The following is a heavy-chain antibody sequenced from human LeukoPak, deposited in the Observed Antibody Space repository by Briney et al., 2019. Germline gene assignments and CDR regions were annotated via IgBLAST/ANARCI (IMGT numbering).Heavy chain of an antibody. D-gene: IGHD6-19*01. V-gene: IGHV4-4*07. CDR3: ARDVRYASGWSTPES. CDR1: GGSIINHY. CDR2: IYSSGSA. J-gene: IGHJ5*02. Sequence: PSETLSLTCTVSGGSIINHYWSWIRQPAGKGLEWIGRIYSSGSANYSPSLKSRVSMSIDTSNNHFSLNLISVTAADTALYFCARDVRYASGWSTPESWGQGTLVTVSS.